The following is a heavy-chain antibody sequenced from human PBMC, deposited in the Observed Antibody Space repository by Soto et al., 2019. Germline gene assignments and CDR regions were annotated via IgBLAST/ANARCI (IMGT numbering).Heavy chain of an antibody. CDR1: GYTFTSYY. D-gene: IGHD3-22*01. J-gene: IGHJ5*02. V-gene: IGHV1-46*01. CDR2: INPSGGST. CDR3: ARDSDLIYYSSGYTRGFDP. Sequence: ASVKVSCKASGYTFTSYYMHWVRQAPGQGLEWMGIINPSGGSTRYAQKLQGRVPMTRDTSTSTVYMELSSLRSEDTAVYYCARDSDLIYYSSGYTRGFDPWGQGALVTVSS.